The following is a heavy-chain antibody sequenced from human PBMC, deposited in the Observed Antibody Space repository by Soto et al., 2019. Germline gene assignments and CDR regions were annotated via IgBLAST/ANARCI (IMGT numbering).Heavy chain of an antibody. Sequence: QVQLQESGPGLVTPSETLSLTCRVSGGSMSGYYWSWVRLAPGKGLEWIGYVYYTGSTNYNPSLQSRVSISVDTSNKHFSMSLGLVTAADTAVYFCARSIAVPSGHIDHWGQGIRVTISS. CDR2: VYYTGST. CDR1: GGSMSGYY. CDR3: ARSIAVPSGHIDH. D-gene: IGHD6-6*01. J-gene: IGHJ4*02. V-gene: IGHV4-59*01.